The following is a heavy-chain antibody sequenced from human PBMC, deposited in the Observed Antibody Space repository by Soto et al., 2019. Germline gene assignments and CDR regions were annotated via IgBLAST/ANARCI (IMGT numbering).Heavy chain of an antibody. CDR3: AHRVLRTVFGLVTTTAIYFDF. CDR2: IYWDDDK. J-gene: IGHJ4*02. Sequence: QITLNESGPTVVRPTETLTLTCRFSGFSLTTSGVGVGWIRQSPGKAPEWLALIYWDDDKRYIATLKGRLTITKDTSKNQVVLTVSDLDPTDTATYYCAHRVLRTVFGLVTTTAIYFDFWGQGTPVAVSS. D-gene: IGHD3-3*01. CDR1: GFSLTTSGVG. V-gene: IGHV2-5*02.